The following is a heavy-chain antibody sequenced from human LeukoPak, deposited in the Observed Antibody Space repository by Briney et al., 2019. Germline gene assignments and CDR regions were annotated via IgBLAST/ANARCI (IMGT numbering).Heavy chain of an antibody. J-gene: IGHJ4*02. CDR1: GGSITTTNW. D-gene: IGHD2-15*01. CDR2: VHLSGAT. V-gene: IGHV4-4*02. Sequence: RPSETLSRTCAVSGGSITTTNWLSWVRQPPGKGLELIGEVHLSGATNYNLSLESRVRMSIDKSKNHLSLEVTSVTAADTAIYYCTRESGAFSPFGFWGQGTLVTVSS. CDR3: TRESGAFSPFGF.